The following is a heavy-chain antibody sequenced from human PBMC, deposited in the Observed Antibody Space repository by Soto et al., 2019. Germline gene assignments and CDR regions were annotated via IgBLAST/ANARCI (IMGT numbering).Heavy chain of an antibody. CDR3: AKDRALENQTPYGMDV. CDR1: PITVYNFAA. Sequence: EMQLLESGGGLGQPGGSLRLSCVASPITVYNFAAMSWVRQTPERGLEWVSTISGRGDHRYYADSVKGRFTIPRDNSKNRLYLQMDGLRVDYTAVYYCAKDRALENQTPYGMDVWGQGTTVTV. J-gene: IGHJ6*02. D-gene: IGHD2-2*01. V-gene: IGHV3-23*01. CDR2: ISGRGDHR.